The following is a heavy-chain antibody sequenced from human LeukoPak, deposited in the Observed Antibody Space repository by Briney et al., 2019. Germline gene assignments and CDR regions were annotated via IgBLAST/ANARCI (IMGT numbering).Heavy chain of an antibody. CDR1: GGSISSGDYC. CDR3: ARFRDGDGDYFDY. V-gene: IGHV4-30-4*01. D-gene: IGHD4-17*01. J-gene: IGHJ4*02. CDR2: IYYSGST. Sequence: SETLSLTCTVSGGSISSGDYCWSWIRQPPGKGLEWIGYIYYSGSTYYNPSLKSRVTISVDTSKNQFSLKLSSVTAADTAVYYCARFRDGDGDYFDYWGQGTLVTVSS.